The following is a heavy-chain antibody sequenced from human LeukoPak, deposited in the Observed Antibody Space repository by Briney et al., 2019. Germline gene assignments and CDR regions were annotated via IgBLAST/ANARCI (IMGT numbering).Heavy chain of an antibody. CDR1: GFTFSSYA. Sequence: GGSLRLSCAASGFTFSSYAMSWVRQAPGKGLEWVSAISGSGGSPYYADSVKGRFTISRDNSKNTLYLQMNSLRAEDTAVYYCANLNYGGRLLDAFDIWGQGTMVTVSS. CDR3: ANLNYGGRLLDAFDI. CDR2: ISGSGGSP. V-gene: IGHV3-23*01. J-gene: IGHJ3*02. D-gene: IGHD4-23*01.